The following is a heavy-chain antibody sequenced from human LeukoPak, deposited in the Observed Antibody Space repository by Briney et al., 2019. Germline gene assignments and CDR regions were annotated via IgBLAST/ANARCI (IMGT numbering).Heavy chain of an antibody. CDR1: GFSFSISW. CDR3: ARDCGGDCYDYYYYMDV. CDR2: IKEDGSEK. Sequence: PGGSLRLSCAASGFSFSISWMNWVRQAPGKGLEWVANIKEDGSEKYYVDSVKGRFSISRDNANNSLYLQMNSLRAEDTAVYYCARDCGGDCYDYYYYMDVWGKGTTVTVSS. J-gene: IGHJ6*03. D-gene: IGHD2-21*02. V-gene: IGHV3-7*01.